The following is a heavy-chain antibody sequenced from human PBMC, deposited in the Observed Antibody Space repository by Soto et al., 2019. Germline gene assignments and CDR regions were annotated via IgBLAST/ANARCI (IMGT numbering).Heavy chain of an antibody. CDR3: ARERLARITISSDNWFDP. V-gene: IGHV4-34*01. Sequence: SETLSLTCAVYGGSFSGYYWSWIRQPPGKGLEWIGEINHSGSTNYNPSLKSRVTISVDTSKNQFSLKLSSVTAADTAVYYCARERLARITISSDNWFDPWGQGTLVTVSS. J-gene: IGHJ5*02. CDR1: GGSFSGYY. D-gene: IGHD3-3*01. CDR2: INHSGST.